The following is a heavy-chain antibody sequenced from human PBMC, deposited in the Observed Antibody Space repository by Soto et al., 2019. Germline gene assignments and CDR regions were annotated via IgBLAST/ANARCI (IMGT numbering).Heavy chain of an antibody. CDR3: ASSYDSSGYDPVDY. V-gene: IGHV4-30-4*01. CDR2: IYYSGST. Sequence: SETLSLTCTVSGGSISSGDYYWSWIRQPPGKGLEWIGYIYYSGSTYYNPSLKSRVTISVDTSKNQFSLKLSSVTAADTAVYYCASSYDSSGYDPVDYWGQGTLVTVSS. J-gene: IGHJ4*02. CDR1: GGSISSGDYY. D-gene: IGHD3-22*01.